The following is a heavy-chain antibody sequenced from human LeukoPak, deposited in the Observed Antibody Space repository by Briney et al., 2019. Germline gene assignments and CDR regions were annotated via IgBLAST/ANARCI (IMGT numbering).Heavy chain of an antibody. J-gene: IGHJ4*02. CDR1: GFTFDDYG. CDR3: AKDQGGPFDY. Sequence: GGSLRLSCAASGFTFDDYGMSWVRQAPGKGLEWVSGMSGSGGSTYYADSVKGRFTISRDSSKNTLYLQMNSLRAEDTAVYYCAKDQGGPFDYWGQGSLVTVSS. CDR2: MSGSGGST. V-gene: IGHV3-23*01.